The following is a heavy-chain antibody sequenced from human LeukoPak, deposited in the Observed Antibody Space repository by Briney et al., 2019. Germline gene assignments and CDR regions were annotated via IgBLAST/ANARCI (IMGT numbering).Heavy chain of an antibody. J-gene: IGHJ4*02. V-gene: IGHV1-18*01. Sequence: GASVKVSCKASGYTFTSYGISWVRQAPGQGREWMGWISAYNGNTNYAQKLQGRVTMTTDTSTSTAYMELRSLRSDDTAVYYCARDGQYYYDSSGNDYWGQGTLVTVSS. D-gene: IGHD3-22*01. CDR3: ARDGQYYYDSSGNDY. CDR1: GYTFTSYG. CDR2: ISAYNGNT.